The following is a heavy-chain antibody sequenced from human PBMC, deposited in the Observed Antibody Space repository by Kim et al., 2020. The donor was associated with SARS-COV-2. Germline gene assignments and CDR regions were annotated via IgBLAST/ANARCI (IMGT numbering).Heavy chain of an antibody. CDR3: ARDRGGYYGSGSYYAYNWFDP. Sequence: SETLSLTCTVSGGSISSYYWSWIRQPPGKGLEWIGYIYYSGSTNYNPSLKSRVTISVDTAKNQFSLKLSSVTAADTAVDYCARDRGGYYGSGSYYAYNWFDPWGQGTPVTASS. J-gene: IGHJ5*02. CDR2: IYYSGST. CDR1: GGSISSYY. V-gene: IGHV4-59*13. D-gene: IGHD3-10*01.